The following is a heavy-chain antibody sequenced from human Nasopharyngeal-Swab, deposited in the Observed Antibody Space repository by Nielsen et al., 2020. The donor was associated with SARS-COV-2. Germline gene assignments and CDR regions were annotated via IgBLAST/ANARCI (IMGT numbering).Heavy chain of an antibody. CDR1: GFTFSSYG. V-gene: IGHV3-30*03. CDR3: AREEGAAAGTGGMDV. J-gene: IGHJ6*02. Sequence: GGSLRLSCAASGFTFSSYGMHWVRQAPGKGLEWVAVISYDGSNKYYADSVKGRFTISRDNSRNTLYLQMNSLRAEDTALYYCAREEGAAAGTGGMDVWGQGTTVTVSS. CDR2: ISYDGSNK. D-gene: IGHD6-13*01.